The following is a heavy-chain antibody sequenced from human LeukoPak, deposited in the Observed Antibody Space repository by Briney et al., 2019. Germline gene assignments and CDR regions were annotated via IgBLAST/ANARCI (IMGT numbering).Heavy chain of an antibody. D-gene: IGHD2-15*01. Sequence: VASVKVSCKASGYTFTSYDINWVRQATGQGLEWMGWMNPNSGNTGYAQKFQGRVTITRNTSISTAYMELSSLRSDDTAVYYCARGYCSGGSCYHYDAFDIWGQGTMVTVSS. CDR3: ARGYCSGGSCYHYDAFDI. V-gene: IGHV1-8*01. CDR1: GYTFTSYD. J-gene: IGHJ3*02. CDR2: MNPNSGNT.